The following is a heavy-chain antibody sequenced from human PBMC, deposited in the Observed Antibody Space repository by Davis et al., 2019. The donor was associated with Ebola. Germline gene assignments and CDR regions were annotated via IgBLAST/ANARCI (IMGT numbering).Heavy chain of an antibody. CDR3: AKPVASSKYYFDY. Sequence: GESLKISCAVSGFTFSSYVMNWVRQAPGKGLEWVSGISNRGDNTYYADSVKGRFTISRDNSKNTLYLQMNSLRAGDTAVYYCAKPVASSKYYFDYWGQGTLVTVSS. V-gene: IGHV3-23*01. D-gene: IGHD5-12*01. CDR2: ISNRGDNT. CDR1: GFTFSSYV. J-gene: IGHJ4*02.